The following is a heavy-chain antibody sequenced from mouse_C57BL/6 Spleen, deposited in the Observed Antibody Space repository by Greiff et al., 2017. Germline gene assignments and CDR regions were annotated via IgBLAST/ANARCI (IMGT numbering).Heavy chain of an antibody. V-gene: IGHV3-6*01. CDR3: ARRGDAMDY. Sequence: VQLQQSGPGLVKPSQSLSLTCSVTGYSITSGYYWKWIRQFPGNKLEWMGYISYDGSNNYNPSLKNRISITRDTSRNQFFLKLNSVTTEDTATYYCARRGDAMDYWGQGTSVTVSS. J-gene: IGHJ4*01. CDR2: ISYDGSN. CDR1: GYSITSGYY.